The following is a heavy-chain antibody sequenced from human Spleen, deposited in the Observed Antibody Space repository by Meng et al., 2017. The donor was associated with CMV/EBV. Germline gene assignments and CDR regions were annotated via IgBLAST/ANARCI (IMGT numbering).Heavy chain of an antibody. Sequence: SVKVSCKASGGSFNNFAISWVRQAPGQGLEWMGGIIPILGVPKYSQNFQGRVTISADKSTTTSYMDLSSLRSDDTATYYCATNTLGYCSSTACRRPYYYYAMDVWGQGTPVTVSS. CDR3: ATNTLGYCSSTACRRPYYYYAMDV. D-gene: IGHD2-2*01. CDR2: IIPILGVP. J-gene: IGHJ6*02. V-gene: IGHV1-69*10. CDR1: GGSFNNFA.